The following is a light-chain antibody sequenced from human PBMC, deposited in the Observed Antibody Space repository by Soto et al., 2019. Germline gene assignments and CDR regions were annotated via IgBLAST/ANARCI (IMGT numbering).Light chain of an antibody. Sequence: ETVLTQSPGTLSLSPGERATLSCRASQSVSSSYLAWYQQKPGQAPRLLIYGASSRATGIPDRFSGSGSGKYFTITISRLESEDFVVYYCQQYGRAPPSWKFGQGTKVEIK. CDR2: GAS. J-gene: IGKJ1*01. CDR3: QQYGRAPPSWK. V-gene: IGKV3-20*01. CDR1: QSVSSSY.